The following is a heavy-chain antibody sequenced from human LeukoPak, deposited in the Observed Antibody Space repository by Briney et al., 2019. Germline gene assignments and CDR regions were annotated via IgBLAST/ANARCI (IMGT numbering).Heavy chain of an antibody. CDR1: GFTFRNYG. CDR3: AKGRGGSSNWGSDY. D-gene: IGHD7-27*01. V-gene: IGHV3-33*06. Sequence: PGRSLRLSCTASGFTFRNYGMNWVRQAPGKGLEWVAGIWYDGSNKDYVDSVKGRFTISRDNSKNTLYLEMNSLTVEDTAVYYCAKGRGGSSNWGSDYRGQGTQVTVSS. CDR2: IWYDGSNK. J-gene: IGHJ4*02.